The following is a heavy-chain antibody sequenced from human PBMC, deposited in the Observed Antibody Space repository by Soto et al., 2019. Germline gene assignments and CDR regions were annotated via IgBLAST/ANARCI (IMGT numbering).Heavy chain of an antibody. D-gene: IGHD6-19*01. V-gene: IGHV3-48*03. J-gene: IGHJ6*02. CDR1: GFTFSSYE. Sequence: GGSLRLSCAASGFTFSSYEMNWVRQAPGKGLEWVSYISSSGSTIYYADSVKGRFTISRDNAKNSLYLQMNSLRAEDTAVYYCARAAAVAGLQTYYYGMDVWGQGTTVTVSS. CDR2: ISSSGSTI. CDR3: ARAAAVAGLQTYYYGMDV.